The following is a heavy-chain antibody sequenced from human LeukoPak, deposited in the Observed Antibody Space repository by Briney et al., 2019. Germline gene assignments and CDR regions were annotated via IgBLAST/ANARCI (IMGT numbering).Heavy chain of an antibody. CDR2: ISYDGSNK. D-gene: IGHD5-18*01. Sequence: PGGSLRLSCAASGFTFSSYAMHWVRQAPGKGLEWVAVISYDGSNKYYADSVKGRFTISRDNSKNTLYLQTNSLRAEDTAVYYCARTSLGYYAFDIWGQGTMVTVSS. CDR3: ARTSLGYYAFDI. J-gene: IGHJ3*02. CDR1: GFTFSSYA. V-gene: IGHV3-30*01.